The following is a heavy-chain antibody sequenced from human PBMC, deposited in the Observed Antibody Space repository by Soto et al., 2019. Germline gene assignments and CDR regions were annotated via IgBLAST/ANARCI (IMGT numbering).Heavy chain of an antibody. J-gene: IGHJ6*02. CDR2: IYYSGST. CDR3: ARQCGGDCPYYYGMDV. V-gene: IGHV4-30-4*01. CDR1: GGSISSGDYY. D-gene: IGHD2-21*02. Sequence: QVQLQESGPGLVKPSQTLSLTCTVSGGSISSGDYYWSWIRQPPGKGLEWIGYIYYSGSTYYNPSLKSRGTISVDTSKNQFSLKLSSVTAADTAVYYCARQCGGDCPYYYGMDVWGQGTTVTVSS.